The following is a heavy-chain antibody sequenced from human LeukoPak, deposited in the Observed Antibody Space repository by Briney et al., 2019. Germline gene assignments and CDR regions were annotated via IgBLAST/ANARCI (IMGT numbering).Heavy chain of an antibody. Sequence: GGSLRLSCAASGFTFSDYYMSWIRQAPGKGLEWVSYISSSGSTIYYADSVKGRFTISGDNAKNSLYLQMNSLRAEDTALYYCARGHCSSSSCSPYYFDYWGQGTLVTVSS. V-gene: IGHV3-11*04. CDR2: ISSSGSTI. J-gene: IGHJ4*02. CDR1: GFTFSDYY. D-gene: IGHD2-2*01. CDR3: ARGHCSSSSCSPYYFDY.